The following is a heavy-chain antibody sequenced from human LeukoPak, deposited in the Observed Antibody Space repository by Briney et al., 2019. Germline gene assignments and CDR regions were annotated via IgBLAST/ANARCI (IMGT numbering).Heavy chain of an antibody. Sequence: ASVKVSCKASGYTFTSYYVHWVRQAPGQGLEWMGIINPSGGSTSYAQKFQGRVTMTRDMSTSTVYMELSSLRSEDTAVYYCARGGPTSVITLSPFDSWGQGTLVSVSS. CDR1: GYTFTSYY. CDR3: ARGGPTSVITLSPFDS. J-gene: IGHJ4*02. D-gene: IGHD4-23*01. CDR2: INPSGGST. V-gene: IGHV1-46*01.